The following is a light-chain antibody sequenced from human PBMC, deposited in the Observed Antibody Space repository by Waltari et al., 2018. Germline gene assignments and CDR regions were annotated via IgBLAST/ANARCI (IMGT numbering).Light chain of an antibody. CDR3: QHYSYGPPWT. J-gene: IGKJ1*01. CDR1: QSVSTN. Sequence: EIVMTQSPVTLPVSPGERGTLSCWASQSVSTNLAWYQQKPGQTPRLLMYAASTRAPGIPTRFSGSGSGTEFTLTISGLQSEDSAVYFCQHYSYGPPWTFGQGTKVEIK. V-gene: IGKV3-15*01. CDR2: AAS.